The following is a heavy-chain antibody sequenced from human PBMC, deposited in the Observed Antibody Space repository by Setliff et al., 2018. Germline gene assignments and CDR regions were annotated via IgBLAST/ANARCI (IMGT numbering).Heavy chain of an antibody. CDR3: ARQDNWNYVLRS. V-gene: IGHV1-8*01. D-gene: IGHD1-7*01. CDR1: GCTFTSYD. Sequence: ASVKVSCKASGCTFTSYDINWVRQATGQGLEWMGWMNPNSGNTGYAQKFQGRVTMTRNTSISTAYMELSSLRSEDTAVYYCARQDNWNYVLRSWGQGTLVTVSS. J-gene: IGHJ4*02. CDR2: MNPNSGNT.